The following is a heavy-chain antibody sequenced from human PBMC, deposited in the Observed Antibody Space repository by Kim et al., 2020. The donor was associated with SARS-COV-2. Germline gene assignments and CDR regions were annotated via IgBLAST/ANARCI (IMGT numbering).Heavy chain of an antibody. CDR1: GFTFDDYA. CDR3: AKDFSPTGTAKFYFDY. J-gene: IGHJ4*02. CDR2: ISWHSGSI. Sequence: LRLSCAASGFTFDDYAMHWVRQAPGKGLEWVSGISWHSGSIGYADSVKGRFTISRDNAKNSLYLQMNSLRAEDTALYYCAKDFSPTGTAKFYFDYWGQGTLVTVSS. V-gene: IGHV3-9*01. D-gene: IGHD1-1*01.